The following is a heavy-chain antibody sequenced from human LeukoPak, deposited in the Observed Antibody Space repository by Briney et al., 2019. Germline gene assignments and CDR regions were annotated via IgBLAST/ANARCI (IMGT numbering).Heavy chain of an antibody. D-gene: IGHD2-15*01. CDR1: GDSITNNNCY. Sequence: SETLSLTCTVSGDSITNNNCYWGWVRQPPGKGLEWIASIYYSGSSYYSPSLKSRVTMSVDTSKNQFSLKLTSVTAADTALYYCARLEGGTFDYWGQGTLVTVSS. J-gene: IGHJ4*02. CDR3: ARLEGGTFDY. V-gene: IGHV4-39*07. CDR2: IYYSGSS.